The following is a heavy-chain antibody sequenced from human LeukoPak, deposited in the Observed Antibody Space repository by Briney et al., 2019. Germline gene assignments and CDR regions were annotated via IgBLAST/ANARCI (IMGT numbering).Heavy chain of an antibody. J-gene: IGHJ6*02. D-gene: IGHD6-13*01. Sequence: ASEKVSCKASGYTFTSYGISWVRQAPGQGLEWMGWISAYNGNTNYAQKLQGRVTMTTDTSTSTAYMELRSLRSDDTAVYYCARDEGIAAADHYYYGMDVWGQGTTVTVSS. CDR1: GYTFTSYG. V-gene: IGHV1-18*01. CDR2: ISAYNGNT. CDR3: ARDEGIAAADHYYYGMDV.